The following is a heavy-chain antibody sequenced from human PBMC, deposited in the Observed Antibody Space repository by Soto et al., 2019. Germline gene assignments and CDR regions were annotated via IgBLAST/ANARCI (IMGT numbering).Heavy chain of an antibody. CDR1: GFTFTNYH. J-gene: IGHJ6*02. CDR3: ARGVAILPDYYYQGLDV. CDR2: ISPYNGKT. Sequence: QGQLVQSGGAMKRPGASVRVSCEASGFTFTNYHITWLRQVPGQGLEWMGWISPYNGKTDYAQSLQGRVTMITDTSRNSVYMEVRSLRSDGTAVYYCARGVAILPDYYYQGLDVWGQGTTVTVSS. V-gene: IGHV1-18*04. D-gene: IGHD5-12*01.